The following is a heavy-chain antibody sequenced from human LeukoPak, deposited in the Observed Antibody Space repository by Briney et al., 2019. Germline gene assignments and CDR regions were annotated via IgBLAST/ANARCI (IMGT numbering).Heavy chain of an antibody. D-gene: IGHD3-22*01. CDR2: ISYSGST. CDR3: ARDLEAYYYDSSGYSR. CDR1: GGSLSSYS. J-gene: IGHJ4*02. Sequence: SETLSLTCTVSGGSLSSYSWSWIRQPPGKGLEWIGYISYSGSTNYNPSLKSRVTISVDTSKTQFSLKLSSVTAADTAVYYCARDLEAYYYDSSGYSRWGQGTLVTVSS. V-gene: IGHV4-59*01.